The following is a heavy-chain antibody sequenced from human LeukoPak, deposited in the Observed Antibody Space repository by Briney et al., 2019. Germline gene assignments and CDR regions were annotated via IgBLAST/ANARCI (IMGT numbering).Heavy chain of an antibody. CDR2: IKHDGSGK. V-gene: IGHV3-7*01. J-gene: IGHJ4*02. D-gene: IGHD5-24*01. CDR1: GFSFSDHW. Sequence: GGSLRLSCEASGFSFSDHWMGWVRQAPGKGLECVANIKHDGSGKEYVDSVKGRFTISRDNAKNSVYLEMSSLRAEDTAVYYCAKWRWRQSEYEDWGQGTRVTVSS. CDR3: AKWRWRQSEYED.